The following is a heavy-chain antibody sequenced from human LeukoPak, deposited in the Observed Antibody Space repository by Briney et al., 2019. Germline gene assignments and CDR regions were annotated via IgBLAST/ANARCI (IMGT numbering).Heavy chain of an antibody. CDR3: ARQYCSSTSCHWGYYYYYYYMDV. J-gene: IGHJ6*03. CDR2: IYYSGST. CDR1: GGSISSGDYY. V-gene: IGHV4-30-4*08. Sequence: PSETLSLTCTVSGGSISSGDYYWSWIRQPPGKGLEWIGYIYYSGSTYYNPSLKSRVTISVDTSKNQFSLKLSSVTAADTAVYYCARQYCSSTSCHWGYYYYYYYMDVWGKGTTVTVSS. D-gene: IGHD2-2*01.